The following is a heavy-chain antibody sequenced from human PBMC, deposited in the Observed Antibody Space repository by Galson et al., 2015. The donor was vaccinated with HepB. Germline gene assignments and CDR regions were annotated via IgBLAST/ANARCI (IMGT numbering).Heavy chain of an antibody. CDR1: GGTFSSYA. J-gene: IGHJ5*02. CDR3: AVSPPRYDWFDP. CDR2: IIPIFGTA. D-gene: IGHD1-1*01. Sequence: QSGAEVKRPGTSVKVSCRASGGTFSSYAISWVRQAPGQGLEWMGGIIPIFGTANYAQKFQGRVTITADESTSTAYMELSSLRSEDTAVYYCAVSPPRYDWFDPWGQGTLVTVSS. V-gene: IGHV1-69*13.